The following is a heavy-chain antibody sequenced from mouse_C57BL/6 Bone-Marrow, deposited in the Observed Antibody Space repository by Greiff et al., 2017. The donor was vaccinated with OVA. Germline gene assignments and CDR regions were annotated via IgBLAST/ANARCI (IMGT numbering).Heavy chain of an antibody. V-gene: IGHV1-47*01. CDR2: FHPYNDDT. CDR1: GYTFTTYP. CDR3: ARRAPGYYGSRYWYFDV. D-gene: IGHD1-1*01. J-gene: IGHJ1*03. Sequence: QVQLKESGAELVKPGASVKMSCKASGYTFTTYPIEWMKQNHGKSLEWIGNFHPYNDDTKYNEKFKGKATLTVEKSSSTVYLELSRLTSDDSAVYYCARRAPGYYGSRYWYFDVWGTGTTVTVSS.